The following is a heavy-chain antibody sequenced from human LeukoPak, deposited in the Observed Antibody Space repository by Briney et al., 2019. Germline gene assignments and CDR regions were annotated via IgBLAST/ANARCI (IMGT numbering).Heavy chain of an antibody. CDR3: ARGSVKSDAFDI. J-gene: IGHJ3*02. CDR1: GGSISSSTYY. Sequence: NPSETLSLKCTVSGGSISSSTYYWDWVRQPPGKGLEWIGSIFYSGTPYYNPSLKSRVTMSVDTSKNHFSLKLSSVTAADTAVYYCARGSVKSDAFDIWGQGTMVTVSS. V-gene: IGHV4-39*02. CDR2: IFYSGTP.